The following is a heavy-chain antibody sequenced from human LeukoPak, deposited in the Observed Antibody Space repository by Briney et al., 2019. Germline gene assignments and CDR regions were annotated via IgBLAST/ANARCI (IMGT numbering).Heavy chain of an antibody. CDR2: ISYDGSNK. CDR3: ARDREAVAGPFDY. J-gene: IGHJ4*02. V-gene: IGHV3-30*03. D-gene: IGHD6-19*01. Sequence: GGSLRLSCAASGFTFSNYSMNWVRQAPGKGLEWVAVISYDGSNKYYADSVKGRFTISRDNSKNTLYLQMNSLRAEDTAVYYCARDREAVAGPFDYWGQGTLVTVSS. CDR1: GFTFSNYS.